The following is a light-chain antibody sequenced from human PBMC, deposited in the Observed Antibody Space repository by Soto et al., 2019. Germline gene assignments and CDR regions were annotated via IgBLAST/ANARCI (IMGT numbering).Light chain of an antibody. CDR1: QGIDHY. V-gene: IGKV1-27*01. CDR3: QEHYSAPPVA. J-gene: IGKJ3*01. Sequence: DIQMTQSPSSLSASVGDRVSITCRASQGIDHYLAWYQQKPGKGPKLLIYAASTLQSGVPSRFSGSGSGTDFTLTITSLQPEDVATYYCQEHYSAPPVAFGPGTKVDV. CDR2: AAS.